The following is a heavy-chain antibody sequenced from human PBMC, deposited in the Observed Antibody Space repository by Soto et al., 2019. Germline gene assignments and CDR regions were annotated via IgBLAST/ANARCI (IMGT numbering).Heavy chain of an antibody. D-gene: IGHD3-3*01. Sequence: GGSLRLSCAASGFTFSSYAMSWVRQAPGKGLEWVSAISGSGGSTYYADSVKGRFTISRDNSKNTLYLQMNSLRAEDTAVYYCAKDGANYDFWSGHYYFDYWGQGTLVTVSS. CDR2: ISGSGGST. J-gene: IGHJ4*02. CDR3: AKDGANYDFWSGHYYFDY. V-gene: IGHV3-23*01. CDR1: GFTFSSYA.